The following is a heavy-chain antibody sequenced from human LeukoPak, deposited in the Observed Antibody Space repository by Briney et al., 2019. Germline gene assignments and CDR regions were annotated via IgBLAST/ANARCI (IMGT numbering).Heavy chain of an antibody. Sequence: GGSLRLSCAASGFTFSIYWMSWVRQAPEKGLEWVANINQDGSQKYYVDSVKGRFTISRDNAKNSLYLQMNSLRAEDTAVYYCARVAYYYDSSGRDAFDIWGQGTMVTVSS. V-gene: IGHV3-7*01. CDR3: ARVAYYYDSSGRDAFDI. D-gene: IGHD3-22*01. CDR2: INQDGSQK. J-gene: IGHJ3*02. CDR1: GFTFSIYW.